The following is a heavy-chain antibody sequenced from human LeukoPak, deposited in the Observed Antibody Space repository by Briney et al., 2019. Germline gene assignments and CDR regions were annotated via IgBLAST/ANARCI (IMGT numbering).Heavy chain of an antibody. Sequence: GGSLRLSCTASGFTFGDYAMSWVRQAPGKGLEWVGFIRSKAYGGTTEYAASVKGRFTISRDDSKSIAYLQMNSLKTEDTAVYYCTREGTGTTAFDYWGQGTLVTVSS. CDR3: TREGTGTTAFDY. CDR2: IRSKAYGGTT. J-gene: IGHJ4*02. CDR1: GFTFGDYA. D-gene: IGHD1-7*01. V-gene: IGHV3-49*04.